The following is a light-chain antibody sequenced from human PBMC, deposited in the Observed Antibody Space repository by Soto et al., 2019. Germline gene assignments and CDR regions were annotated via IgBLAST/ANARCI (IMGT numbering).Light chain of an antibody. Sequence: QTVVTQEPSLTVSPGGTVTLTCGSSTGAVTSNHHPYWFQQKAGQAPRSLIYDTSNKHSWTPARFSGALLVDKAALTLSGGQPEDEAQYYCLLSYNAARVFGGGTKLTVL. CDR2: DTS. CDR3: LLSYNAARV. V-gene: IGLV7-46*01. CDR1: TGAVTSNHH. J-gene: IGLJ2*01.